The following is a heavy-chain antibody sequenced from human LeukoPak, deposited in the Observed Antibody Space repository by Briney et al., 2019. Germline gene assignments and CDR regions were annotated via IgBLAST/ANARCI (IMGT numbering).Heavy chain of an antibody. Sequence: GGSLRLSCAASGFTLSDYWMTWVRQAPGKGLQWVANIKLDGTEKYYVDSVKGRFTISRDDPKNTVFLEMESLRAEDTAVYYCARISVVSYYFEYWGQGTLVTVSS. V-gene: IGHV3-7*01. CDR2: IKLDGTEK. J-gene: IGHJ4*02. D-gene: IGHD2-8*02. CDR3: ARISVVSYYFEY. CDR1: GFTLSDYW.